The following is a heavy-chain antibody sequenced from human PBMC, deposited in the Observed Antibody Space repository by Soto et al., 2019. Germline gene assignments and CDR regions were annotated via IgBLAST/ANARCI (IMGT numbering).Heavy chain of an antibody. D-gene: IGHD6-19*01. CDR3: ARDPVAGTDFDY. J-gene: IGHJ4*02. CDR1: GYTFISYG. V-gene: IGHV1-18*01. Sequence: QAQLVQSGAEVKKPGASVKVSCKASGYTFISYGISWVRQAPGQGLEWMGWLNAFNGNTNYAQKVQGRITMTRDTSTSTAYMELRSLRSDDTAVYYCARDPVAGTDFDYWGQGTLVTVSS. CDR2: LNAFNGNT.